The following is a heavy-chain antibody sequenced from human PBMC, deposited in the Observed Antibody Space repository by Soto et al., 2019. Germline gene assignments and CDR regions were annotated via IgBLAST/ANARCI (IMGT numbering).Heavy chain of an antibody. J-gene: IGHJ5*02. D-gene: IGHD3-10*01. CDR3: ARDSPPITMVRGVTQNWFDP. CDR2: ISAYNGNT. V-gene: IGHV1-18*01. CDR1: GYTFTSYG. Sequence: GASVKVSCKASGYTFTSYGISWVRQAPGQGLEWMGWISAYNGNTNYAQKLQGRVTMTTDTSTSTAYMELRSLRSDDTAVYYCARDSPPITMVRGVTQNWFDPWGQGTLVTVSS.